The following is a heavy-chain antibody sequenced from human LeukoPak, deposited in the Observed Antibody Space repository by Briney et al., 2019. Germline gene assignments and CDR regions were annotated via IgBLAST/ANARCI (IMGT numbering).Heavy chain of an antibody. CDR3: ARTRDYGDSAIFDY. Sequence: ASVKVSCKASGYTFTGYYMHWVRQAPGQGLEWMGWINPNSGGTNYAQKFQGRVTMTRDTSISTAYMELSRLRSDDTAVYYCARTRDYGDSAIFDYWGKGTLVTVSS. CDR2: INPNSGGT. J-gene: IGHJ4*02. D-gene: IGHD4-17*01. CDR1: GYTFTGYY. V-gene: IGHV1-2*02.